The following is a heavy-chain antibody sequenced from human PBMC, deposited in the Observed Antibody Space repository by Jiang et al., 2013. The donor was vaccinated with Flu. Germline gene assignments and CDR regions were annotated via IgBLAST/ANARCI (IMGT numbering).Heavy chain of an antibody. CDR3: AREVTNYDYVWGRSYYGMDV. D-gene: IGHD3-16*01. V-gene: IGHV7-4-1*01. CDR1: GYTFTSYA. CDR2: INTNTGNP. Sequence: SGSELKKPGASVKVSCKASGYTFTSYAMNWVRQAPGQGLEWMGWINTNTGNPTYAQGFTGRFVFSLDTSVSTAYLQICSLKAEDTAVYCCAREVTNYDYVWGRSYYGMDVWGQGTTVTVSS. J-gene: IGHJ6*02.